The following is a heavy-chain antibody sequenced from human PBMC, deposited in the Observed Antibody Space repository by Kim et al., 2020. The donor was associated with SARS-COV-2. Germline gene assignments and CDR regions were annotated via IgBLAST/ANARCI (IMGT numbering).Heavy chain of an antibody. CDR3: AREPWGGRLSRYYYYYYG. V-gene: IGHV3-30*04. J-gene: IGHJ6*01. D-gene: IGHD3-16*01. CDR2: ISYDGSNK. CDR1: GFTFSSYA. Sequence: GGSLRLSCAASGFTFSSYAMHWVRQAPGKGLEWVAVISYDGSNKYYADSVKGRFTISRDNSKNTLYLQMNNLRPEDTAVYYCAREPWGGRLSRYYYYYYG.